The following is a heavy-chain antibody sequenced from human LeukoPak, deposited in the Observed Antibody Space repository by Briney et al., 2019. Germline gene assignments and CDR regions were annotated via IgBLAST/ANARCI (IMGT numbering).Heavy chain of an antibody. Sequence: GASVKVSCKVSGYTLTELSMHWVRQAPGKGLEWMGGFDPEDGETIYAQKFQGRVTMTEDTSTDTAYMELSSLRSEDTAVYYCAIYPYCSGGSCYAAWFDPWDQGTLVTVSS. J-gene: IGHJ5*02. CDR2: FDPEDGET. CDR1: GYTLTELS. D-gene: IGHD2-15*01. CDR3: AIYPYCSGGSCYAAWFDP. V-gene: IGHV1-24*01.